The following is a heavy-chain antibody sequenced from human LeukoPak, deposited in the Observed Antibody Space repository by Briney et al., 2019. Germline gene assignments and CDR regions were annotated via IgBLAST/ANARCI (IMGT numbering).Heavy chain of an antibody. CDR3: AREANDFWRGYGAFDI. Sequence: GGSLRLSCAASGFSFSSYSMNWVRQAPGKGLEWVSSISSSSSYICYADSVKGRFTISRDNAKNSLYLQMNSLRAEDTAVYYCAREANDFWRGYGAFDIWGQGTMVTVSS. V-gene: IGHV3-21*01. J-gene: IGHJ3*02. CDR1: GFSFSSYS. D-gene: IGHD3-3*01. CDR2: ISSSSSYI.